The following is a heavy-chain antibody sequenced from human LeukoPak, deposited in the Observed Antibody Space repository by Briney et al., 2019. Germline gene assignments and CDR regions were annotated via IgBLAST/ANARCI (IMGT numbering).Heavy chain of an antibody. CDR2: IYYSGNT. CDR3: ARQTGSGLFILP. CDR1: DYSISSGYY. Sequence: SDTLSLTCTVSDYSISSGYYWGWIRQPPGKGLEWIGSIYYSGNTYYNASLKSQVSISIDTSKNQFSLRLASVTAADTAVYYCARQTGSGLFILPGGQGTLVTVSS. V-gene: IGHV4-38-2*02. D-gene: IGHD3/OR15-3a*01. J-gene: IGHJ4*02.